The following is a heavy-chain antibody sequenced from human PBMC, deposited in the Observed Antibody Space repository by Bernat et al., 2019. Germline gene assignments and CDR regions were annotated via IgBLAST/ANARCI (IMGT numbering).Heavy chain of an antibody. CDR3: ARGGDCSGGSCSLKF. J-gene: IGHJ4*02. D-gene: IGHD2-15*01. Sequence: QVQLVQSGAEVKKPGASVKVSCKASGYTFTSYAMHWVRQAPGQRLEWMGWINAGNGNTKYSQKFQGRVTITRDTSASTAYMELSSPRSEDTAVYYCARGGDCSGGSCSLKFWGQGTLVTVSS. V-gene: IGHV1-3*01. CDR1: GYTFTSYA. CDR2: INAGNGNT.